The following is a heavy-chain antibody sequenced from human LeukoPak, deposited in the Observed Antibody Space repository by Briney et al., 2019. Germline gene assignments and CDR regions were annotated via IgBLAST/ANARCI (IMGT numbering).Heavy chain of an antibody. D-gene: IGHD5-18*01. J-gene: IGHJ4*02. Sequence: SETLSLTCTVSGGSISSGSYFWSWIRQPAGKGLEWIGRFYSTGSTNYNPSLKSRVTISVDTSKNQFSLELSSVTAADTAVYYCARVDTTMVQGFFDFWGQGTLVTVSS. CDR3: ARVDTTMVQGFFDF. CDR1: GGSISSGSYF. V-gene: IGHV4-61*02. CDR2: FYSTGST.